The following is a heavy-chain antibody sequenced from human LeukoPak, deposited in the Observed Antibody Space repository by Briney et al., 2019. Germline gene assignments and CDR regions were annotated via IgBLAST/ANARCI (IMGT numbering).Heavy chain of an antibody. CDR1: GFTFSSYE. V-gene: IGHV3-48*03. Sequence: PGGSLRLSCAASGFTFSSYEMNWVRQAPGKGLEGVSYISSSGSTIYYADSVKGRFTISRDNAKNSLYLQMNSLRAEDTAVYYCARGRMMATLFDYWGQGTLVTVSS. D-gene: IGHD5-24*01. CDR2: ISSSGSTI. CDR3: ARGRMMATLFDY. J-gene: IGHJ4*02.